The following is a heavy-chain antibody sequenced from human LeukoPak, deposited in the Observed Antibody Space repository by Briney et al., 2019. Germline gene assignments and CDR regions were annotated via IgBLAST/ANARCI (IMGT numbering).Heavy chain of an antibody. CDR3: AKDLLDIVVVPAALFPNYYYYGMDV. V-gene: IGHV3-30*18. CDR2: ISYDGSNK. CDR1: GFAFDEHG. J-gene: IGHJ6*02. Sequence: GGSLRLSCTASGFAFDEHGMSWVRQAPGKGLEWVAVISYDGSNKYYADSVKGRFTISRDNSKNTLYLQMNRLRAEDTAVYYCAKDLLDIVVVPAALFPNYYYYGMDVWGQGTTVTVSS. D-gene: IGHD2-2*01.